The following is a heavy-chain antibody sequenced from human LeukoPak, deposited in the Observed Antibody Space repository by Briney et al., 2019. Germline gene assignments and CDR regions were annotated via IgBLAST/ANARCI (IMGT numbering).Heavy chain of an antibody. CDR3: ARQGYDILTGYIDAFDI. Sequence: SETLSLTCTVSGGSISSYYWSWIRQPPGKGLEWIGYISYSGGTNYNPSLKSRVTISIDTSKNQFSLKLRSVTAADTAIYYCARQGYDILTGYIDAFDIWGQGTMVTVSS. CDR2: ISYSGGT. J-gene: IGHJ3*02. V-gene: IGHV4-59*08. CDR1: GGSISSYY. D-gene: IGHD3-9*01.